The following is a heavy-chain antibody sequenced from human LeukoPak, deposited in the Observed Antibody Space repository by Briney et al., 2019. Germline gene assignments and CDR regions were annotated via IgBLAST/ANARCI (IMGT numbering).Heavy chain of an antibody. CDR1: GFTVSSNY. V-gene: IGHV3-53*01. Sequence: PGGSLRLSCAASGFTVSSNYMSWVRQAPGKGLEWVSVIYSGGSTYYADSVKGRFTISRDNSKNTLYLQMNSLRAEDTAVYYCARAPSYDFWSGPLVGYMDVWGKGTTVTVSS. J-gene: IGHJ6*03. CDR2: IYSGGST. CDR3: ARAPSYDFWSGPLVGYMDV. D-gene: IGHD3-3*01.